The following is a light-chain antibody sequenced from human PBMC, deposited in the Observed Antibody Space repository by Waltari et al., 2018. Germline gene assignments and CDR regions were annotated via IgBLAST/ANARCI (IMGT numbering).Light chain of an antibody. CDR1: QTVLYSLNKKNY. CDR2: WAS. V-gene: IGKV4-1*01. CDR3: QQYYSNSIT. J-gene: IGKJ5*01. Sequence: DIVMTQSPDSLAVSLGERATINCKSSQTVLYSLNKKNYLAWYQQKPGQPPKLLFYWASTRESGVPDRFTGSRSGTDFTLTISSLQAEDVAVYYCQQYYSNSITFGQGTRLEIK.